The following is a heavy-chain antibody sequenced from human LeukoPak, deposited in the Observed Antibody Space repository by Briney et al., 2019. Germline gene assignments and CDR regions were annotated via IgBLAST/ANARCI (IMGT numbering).Heavy chain of an antibody. CDR1: GSTFTSYG. V-gene: IGHV1-18*01. Sequence: ASVKVSRKASGSTFTSYGISWVRQAPGQGLEWMGWISAYNGNTNYAQKLQGRVTMTTDTSTSTAYMELRSLRSDDTAVYYCARGVAGTYYFDYWGQGTLVTVSS. D-gene: IGHD6-19*01. CDR3: ARGVAGTYYFDY. CDR2: ISAYNGNT. J-gene: IGHJ4*02.